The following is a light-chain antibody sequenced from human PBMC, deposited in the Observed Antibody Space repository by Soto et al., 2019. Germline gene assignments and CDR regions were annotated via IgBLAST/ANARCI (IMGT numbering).Light chain of an antibody. CDR2: GAS. Sequence: EIVVTQSPATPSVSPGERATLSCRASQSVSSDLAWYQQKPGQAPRLLIYGASTRATGIPDRFSGSGSGTEFTLTISSLQSEDFALYYCQQYNNWPWTFGQGTKVDI. J-gene: IGKJ1*01. CDR1: QSVSSD. V-gene: IGKV3-15*01. CDR3: QQYNNWPWT.